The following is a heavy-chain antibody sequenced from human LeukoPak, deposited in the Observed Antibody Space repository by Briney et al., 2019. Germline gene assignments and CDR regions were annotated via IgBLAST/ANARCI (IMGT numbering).Heavy chain of an antibody. V-gene: IGHV1-18*01. CDR2: ISAYNGNR. D-gene: IGHD1-26*01. Sequence: ASVKVSCKSSVYTFTSYGISWVRQARGQGLEWMGWISAYNGNRNYSQKLQGRVTMTTDTSTSTAYMELRSLRSEDTAVYYCARGGRNPRDPLEDHDVFDIWGEGTMVTVSS. J-gene: IGHJ3*02. CDR3: ARGGRNPRDPLEDHDVFDI. CDR1: VYTFTSYG.